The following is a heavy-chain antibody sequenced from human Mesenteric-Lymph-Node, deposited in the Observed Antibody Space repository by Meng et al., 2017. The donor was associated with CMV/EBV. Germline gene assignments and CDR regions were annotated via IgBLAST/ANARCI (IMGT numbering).Heavy chain of an antibody. J-gene: IGHJ4*02. CDR3: ARALPYYNWNDHTGY. CDR1: GFTFSSYS. D-gene: IGHD1-20*01. V-gene: IGHV3-48*04. CDR2: ISSSGSTI. Sequence: GESLKISCAASGFTFSSYSMNWVRQAPGKGLEWVSYISSSGSTIYYADSVKGRFTISRDNAKNSLYLQMNSLRAEDTAVYYCARALPYYNWNDHTGYWGQGTLVTVSS.